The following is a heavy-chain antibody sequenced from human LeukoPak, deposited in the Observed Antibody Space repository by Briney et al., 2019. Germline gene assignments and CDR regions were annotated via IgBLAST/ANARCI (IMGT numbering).Heavy chain of an antibody. V-gene: IGHV3-53*04. CDR1: GFTFNIAW. J-gene: IGHJ6*02. Sequence: GGSLRLSCAASGFTFNIAWMTWVRQAPGKGLEWVSVIYSGGNTYYADSVKGRFTISRHNSRNTVYLQMNSLRAEDTAIYYCARGGAITVVRGIIYGLDVWGQGTTVTVSS. D-gene: IGHD3-10*01. CDR2: IYSGGNT. CDR3: ARGGAITVVRGIIYGLDV.